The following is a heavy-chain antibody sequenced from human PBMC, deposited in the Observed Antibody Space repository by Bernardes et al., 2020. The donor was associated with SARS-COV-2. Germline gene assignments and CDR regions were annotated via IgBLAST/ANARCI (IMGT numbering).Heavy chain of an antibody. Sequence: GGCLSRPSEVSGFNFSRHTMNWVRPAPGKGLEWVSTITDSGDSTYYADSVKGRFTISRDNSKDRLYLQMNSLRAEDTAVYFCAKRRVEWELLHYFDSWGQGTLVTVSS. V-gene: IGHV3-23*01. D-gene: IGHD1-26*01. J-gene: IGHJ4*02. CDR1: GFNFSRHT. CDR2: ITDSGDST. CDR3: AKRRVEWELLHYFDS.